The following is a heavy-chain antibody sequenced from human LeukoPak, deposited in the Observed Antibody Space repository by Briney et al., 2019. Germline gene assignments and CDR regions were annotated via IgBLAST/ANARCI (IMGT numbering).Heavy chain of an antibody. CDR3: AKAPGRFYPTEYFDY. CDR2: IRYDGSNK. V-gene: IGHV3-30*02. CDR1: GFTFSSYA. D-gene: IGHD3-3*01. J-gene: IGHJ4*02. Sequence: GGSLRLSCAASGFTFSSYAMHWVRQAPGKGLEWVAFIRYDGSNKYYADSVRGRFTISRDSSKDTLYLQVNSLRPDDTAVYYCAKAPGRFYPTEYFDYWGQGTLVTVSS.